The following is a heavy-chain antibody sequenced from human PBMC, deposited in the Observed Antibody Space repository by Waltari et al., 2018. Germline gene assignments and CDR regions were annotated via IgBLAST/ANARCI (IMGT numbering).Heavy chain of an antibody. CDR1: GGSFSGYY. V-gene: IGHV4-34*01. J-gene: IGHJ3*02. D-gene: IGHD3-10*01. CDR3: ARDPHYGSGSPIMGDAFDI. CDR2: ITHSGST. Sequence: QVQLQQWGAGLLKPSETLSLSCGVSGGSFSGYYWNWIRQPPGKGLEWIGEITHSGSTNYNPALKSRLTISVDSSKNQFSLKLNSVTAADTAVYYCARDPHYGSGSPIMGDAFDIWGQGTMVTVSS.